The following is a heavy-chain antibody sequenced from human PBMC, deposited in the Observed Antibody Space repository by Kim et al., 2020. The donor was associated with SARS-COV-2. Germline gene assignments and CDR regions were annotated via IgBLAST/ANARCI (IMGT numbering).Heavy chain of an antibody. D-gene: IGHD2-15*01. V-gene: IGHV3-23*01. CDR2: ISGSGDST. CDR1: GFTFSFYV. Sequence: GGSLRLSCAASGFTFSFYVMTWVRQAPGKGLEWVSRISGSGDSTYYADSVTGRFTISRDNSKNTLYLQMNSLRAEDTAVYYCAKTKPLGGNAIYYYGMDVWGQGTTVTVSS. J-gene: IGHJ6*02. CDR3: AKTKPLGGNAIYYYGMDV.